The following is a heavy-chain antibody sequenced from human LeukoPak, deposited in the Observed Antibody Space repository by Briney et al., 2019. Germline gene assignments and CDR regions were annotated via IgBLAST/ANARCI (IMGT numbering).Heavy chain of an antibody. V-gene: IGHV4-59*01. J-gene: IGHJ4*02. CDR2: IYYSGST. D-gene: IGHD5-18*01. CDR3: ARGKNGYSYGFFDY. CDR1: GGSISSYY. Sequence: SGPTLVKPSETLSLTCTVSGGSISSYYWSWIRQPPGKGLEWIEYIYYSGSTNYNPSLKSRVTISVDTSKNQFSLKLSSVTAADTAVYYCARGKNGYSYGFFDYWGQGTLVTVSS.